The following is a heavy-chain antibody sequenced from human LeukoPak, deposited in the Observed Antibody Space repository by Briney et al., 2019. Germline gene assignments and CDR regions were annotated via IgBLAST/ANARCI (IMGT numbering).Heavy chain of an antibody. Sequence: QTLSLTCAIFGDSVSRNSWNWIRQTPSRGLEWLGRTYYRSKWINDYAVSMEGRIIINPDTSRNQFTLQLNSVTPEDTALYYCARDQLWTNGFDIWGQGTMVTVSS. J-gene: IGHJ3*02. CDR1: GDSVSRNS. D-gene: IGHD5-18*01. CDR3: ARDQLWTNGFDI. CDR2: TYYRSKWIN. V-gene: IGHV6-1*01.